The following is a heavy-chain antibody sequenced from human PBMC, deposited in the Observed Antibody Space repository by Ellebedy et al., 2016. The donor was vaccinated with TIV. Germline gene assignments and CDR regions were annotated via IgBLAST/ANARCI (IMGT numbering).Heavy chain of an antibody. V-gene: IGHV3-7*01. CDR1: GFTLSSYW. D-gene: IGHD2-2*01. Sequence: GESLKISCAASGFTLSSYWMSWVRQAPGKGLEWVANMKQDGSEKYYVDSVKGRFTISRDTAKDSVYLQMNSLRAEETAVYYCASYCSSTSCPTDYYYGLDVWGQGTTVTVSS. J-gene: IGHJ6*02. CDR3: ASYCSSTSCPTDYYYGLDV. CDR2: MKQDGSEK.